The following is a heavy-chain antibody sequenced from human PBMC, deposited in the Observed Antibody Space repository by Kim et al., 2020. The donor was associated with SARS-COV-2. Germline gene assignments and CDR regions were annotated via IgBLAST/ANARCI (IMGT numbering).Heavy chain of an antibody. J-gene: IGHJ6*02. Sequence: SETLSLTCTVSGGSISSSSYYCRWILPPPFPCLSCLGTLYYRGSTYYNPSLKSRVTISVDTSKNQFSLKLSSVTAADTAVYYCARRPTYYYDSSGYYDSYYYYYYCMDVWGQGPTVTVSS. CDR2: LYYRGST. V-gene: IGHV4-39*01. D-gene: IGHD3-22*01. CDR3: ARRPTYYYDSSGYYDSYYYYYYCMDV. CDR1: GGSISSSSYY.